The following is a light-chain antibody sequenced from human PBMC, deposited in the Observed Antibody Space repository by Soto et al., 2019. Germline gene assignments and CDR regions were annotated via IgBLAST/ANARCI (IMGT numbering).Light chain of an antibody. CDR2: KAS. Sequence: DIQMAQSPSTLSGPVGDRLTITCRASQTISSWLAWYQQKPGKAPKLLIYKASTLKSGVPSRFSGSGSGTEFTLTISSLQPDDFATYYCQHYNSYSEAFGQGTKVDIK. J-gene: IGKJ1*01. CDR1: QTISSW. CDR3: QHYNSYSEA. V-gene: IGKV1-5*03.